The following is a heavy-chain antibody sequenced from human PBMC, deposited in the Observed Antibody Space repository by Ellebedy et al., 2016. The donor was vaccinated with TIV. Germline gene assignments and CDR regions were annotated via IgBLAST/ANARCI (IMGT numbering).Heavy chain of an antibody. Sequence: SVKVSCKASGGTFNSHAISWVRQAPGQGLEWMGGITGMFRTVTYAQNFQGRVTITADEVMSTAYMELSSLRSEDTAMYYCARGTAYYHRYFDDWGQGTLVTVSS. J-gene: IGHJ4*02. D-gene: IGHD3-10*01. CDR2: ITGMFRTV. CDR1: GGTFNSHA. V-gene: IGHV1-69*13. CDR3: ARGTAYYHRYFDD.